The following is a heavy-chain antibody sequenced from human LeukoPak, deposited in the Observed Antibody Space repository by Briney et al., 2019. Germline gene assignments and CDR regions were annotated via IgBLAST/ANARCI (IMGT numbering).Heavy chain of an antibody. Sequence: GGSLRLSCVGSVLNFNTYDLTWVRQAPWKGREWVALFGTRHTHIFYADSVEGRFAISRDNSKNTVYLQMNSLRVEDAAVYYCAARLPLYGMDVWGQGTTVTVSS. J-gene: IGHJ6*02. CDR1: VLNFNTYD. CDR3: AARLPLYGMDV. CDR2: FGTRHTHI. D-gene: IGHD2-21*02. V-gene: IGHV3-23*01.